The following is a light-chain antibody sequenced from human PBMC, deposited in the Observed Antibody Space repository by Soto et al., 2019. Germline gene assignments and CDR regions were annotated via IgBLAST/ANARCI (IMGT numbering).Light chain of an antibody. CDR2: TAS. V-gene: IGKV1-5*03. Sequence: DIQMTQSPSTLSASVGDRVTITCRASQSISSWLAWYQQKPGKAPKLLIYTASSLASGVPSRFSGSGSGTEFTLTISSLQPDDFATYYCQEYNSHSRYTFGQGTKLEIK. CDR3: QEYNSHSRYT. J-gene: IGKJ2*01. CDR1: QSISSW.